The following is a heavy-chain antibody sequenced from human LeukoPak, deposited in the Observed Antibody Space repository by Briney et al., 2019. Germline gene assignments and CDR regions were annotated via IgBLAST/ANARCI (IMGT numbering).Heavy chain of an antibody. D-gene: IGHD1-26*01. J-gene: IGHJ5*02. V-gene: IGHV4-4*07. CDR2: IYTSGST. CDR1: GGSISSYY. Sequence: SETLSLTCTVSGGSISSYYWSWIRQPAGKGLEWIGRIYTSGSTNYNPSLKSRVTMPVDTSKNQFSLKLSSVTAADTAVYYCARAPHSGSYYWFDPWGQGTLVTVSS. CDR3: ARAPHSGSYYWFDP.